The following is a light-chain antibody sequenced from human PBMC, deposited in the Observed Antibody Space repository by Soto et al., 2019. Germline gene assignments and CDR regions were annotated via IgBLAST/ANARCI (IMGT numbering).Light chain of an antibody. V-gene: IGLV2-23*01. CDR2: EGS. CDR3: CSYAGSSTRWV. CDR1: SSDVGSYNL. Sequence: QSVLTQPASVSGSPGQSITISCTGTSSDVGSYNLVSWYQQHPDKAPKLMIYEGSKRPSGVSNRFSGSKSGNTASLTISGLQAEDEADYYCCSYAGSSTRWVFGGGTKLTVL. J-gene: IGLJ3*02.